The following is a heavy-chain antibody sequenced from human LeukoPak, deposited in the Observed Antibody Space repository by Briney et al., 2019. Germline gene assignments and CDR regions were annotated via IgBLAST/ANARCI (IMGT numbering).Heavy chain of an antibody. Sequence: PGGSLRLSCAASGFTLSSYGMQWVRQAPGKGLEWVAVISYDGSNKYYADSVKGRFTISRDNSKNTLYLQMNSLRAEDTAVYYCANESHGYSSSWYVYWGQGTLVTVSS. CDR3: ANESHGYSSSWYVY. D-gene: IGHD6-13*01. V-gene: IGHV3-30*18. J-gene: IGHJ4*02. CDR2: ISYDGSNK. CDR1: GFTLSSYG.